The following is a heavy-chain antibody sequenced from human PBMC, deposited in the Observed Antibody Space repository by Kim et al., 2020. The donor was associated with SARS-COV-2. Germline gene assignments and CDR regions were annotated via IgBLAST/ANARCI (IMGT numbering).Heavy chain of an antibody. CDR2: IYYSGST. CDR1: GGSISSYY. J-gene: IGHJ3*02. CDR3: ARDMGLGVVPAAMHAFDI. V-gene: IGHV4-59*13. D-gene: IGHD2-2*01. Sequence: SETLSLTCTVSGGSISSYYWSWIRQPPGKGLEWIGYIYYSGSTNYNPSLKSRVTISVDTSKNQFSLKLSSVTAADTAVYYCARDMGLGVVPAAMHAFDIWGQGTMVTVSS.